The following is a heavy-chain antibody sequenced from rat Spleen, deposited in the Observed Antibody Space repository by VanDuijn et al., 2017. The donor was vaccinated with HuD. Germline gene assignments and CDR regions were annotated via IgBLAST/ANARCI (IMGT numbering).Heavy chain of an antibody. Sequence: EVQLVESGGGLVQPGRSMKLSCAASGLSFSNYDMAWVRQAPTKGLEWVASISYDGPATYYRDSVKGRFTLSRDNAKSTLYLQLDSLRSEDTATYYCTTDTFYDGTYYPGGFDYWGQGTLVTVSS. D-gene: IGHD1-12*02. J-gene: IGHJ3*01. V-gene: IGHV5-20*01. CDR3: TTDTFYDGTYYPGGFDY. CDR1: GLSFSNYD. CDR2: ISYDGPAT.